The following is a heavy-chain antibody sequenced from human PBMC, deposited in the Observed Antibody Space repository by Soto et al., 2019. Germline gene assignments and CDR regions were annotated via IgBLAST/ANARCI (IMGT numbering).Heavy chain of an antibody. V-gene: IGHV3-7*01. CDR2: IKQDGSEK. D-gene: IGHD2-15*01. CDR3: AREQLGQDFVVVVAATFFVGEALDY. J-gene: IGHJ4*02. Sequence: PGGSLRLSSAASGFTFSNYWMSWVRQAPGKGLEWVANIKQDGSEKYFVDSVKGRFTISRDNAKNSLHLQMNSLRAEDTAVYYSAREQLGQDFVVVVAATFFVGEALDYWGQGTLVTVSS. CDR1: GFTFSNYW.